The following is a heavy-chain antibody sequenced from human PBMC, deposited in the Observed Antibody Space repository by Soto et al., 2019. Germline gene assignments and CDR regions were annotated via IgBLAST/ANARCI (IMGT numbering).Heavy chain of an antibody. D-gene: IGHD3-22*01. CDR2: ISAYNGDT. Sequence: QVQLVQSGAEVKKPGASVKVSCKASGYTFTSYGISWVRQAPGQGLDWMGWISAYNGDTNYPDKFHGRVTMNTDTSTSTAYMELRSLRSDDTAVYYCARDRGYYDSSRYLGRALDIWGQGTMVTVSS. J-gene: IGHJ3*02. V-gene: IGHV1-18*01. CDR3: ARDRGYYDSSRYLGRALDI. CDR1: GYTFTSYG.